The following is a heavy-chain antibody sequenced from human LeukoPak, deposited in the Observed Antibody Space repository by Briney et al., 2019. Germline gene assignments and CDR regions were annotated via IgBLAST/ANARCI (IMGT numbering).Heavy chain of an antibody. J-gene: IGHJ4*02. CDR2: ISGSGGST. CDR3: AKALLRFLEWLPSDY. CDR1: GFTFSSYA. V-gene: IGHV3-23*01. D-gene: IGHD3-3*01. Sequence: QPGGSLRLSCAASGFTFSSYAMSWVRQAPGKGLEWVSAISGSGGSTYYADSVKGRFTISRDNPKNTLYLQMNSLRAEDTAVYYCAKALLRFLEWLPSDYWGQGTLVTVSS.